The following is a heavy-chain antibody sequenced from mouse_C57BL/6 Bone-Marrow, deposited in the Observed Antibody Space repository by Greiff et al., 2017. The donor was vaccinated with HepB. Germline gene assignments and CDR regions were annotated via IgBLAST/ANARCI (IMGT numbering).Heavy chain of an antibody. CDR3: ARDPLITTVVAEYFDV. Sequence: EVQVVESGGGLVKPGGSLKLSCAASGFTFSSYAMSWVRQTPEKRLEWVATISDGGSYTYYPDNVKGRFTISRDNAKNNLYLQMSHLKSEDTAMYYCARDPLITTVVAEYFDVWGTGTTVTVSS. D-gene: IGHD1-1*01. J-gene: IGHJ1*03. CDR1: GFTFSSYA. CDR2: ISDGGSYT. V-gene: IGHV5-4*01.